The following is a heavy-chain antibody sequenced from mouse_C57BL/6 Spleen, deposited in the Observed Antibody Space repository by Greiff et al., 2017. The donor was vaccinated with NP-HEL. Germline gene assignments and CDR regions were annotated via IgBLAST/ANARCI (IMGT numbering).Heavy chain of an antibody. CDR1: GYAFTNYW. CDR2: INPGGGGT. D-gene: IGHD1-1*01. CDR3: AGGLLRYWYFDV. V-gene: IGHV1-54*01. Sequence: VQLQQSGAELVRPGTSVKVSCKASGYAFTNYWIEWVKQRPGQGLEWIGVINPGGGGTNYNGKFKGKAPLTADKSSSTAYMQLRSLTSEDSAVYYSAGGLLRYWYFDVWGTGTTVTVSS. J-gene: IGHJ1*03.